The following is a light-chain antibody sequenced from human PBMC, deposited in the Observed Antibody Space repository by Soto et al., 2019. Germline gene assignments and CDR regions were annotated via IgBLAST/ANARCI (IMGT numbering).Light chain of an antibody. CDR3: QQYASSLST. J-gene: IGKJ1*01. CDR1: QSVSSSY. Sequence: EIVLTQSPGTLSLSPGERATLSCRASQSVSSSYLAWYQQKPGQAPRLLIYGASSRATGIPDRFSGSGSGTDFTLTISRLEPEDFAVYYCQQYASSLSTLGQGTKVEIK. CDR2: GAS. V-gene: IGKV3-20*01.